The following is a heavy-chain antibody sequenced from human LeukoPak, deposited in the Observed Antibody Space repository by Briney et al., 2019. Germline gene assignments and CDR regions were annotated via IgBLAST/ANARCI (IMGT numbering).Heavy chain of an antibody. CDR1: GYSISSGYY. Sequence: SETLSLTCTVSGYSISSGYYWGWIRQPPGKGLEWIGSIYHSGSTYYNPSLKSRVTISVDTSKNQFSLKLSSVTAADTAVYYCATTPLYDAFDIWGQGTMVTVSS. CDR2: IYHSGST. V-gene: IGHV4-38-2*02. J-gene: IGHJ3*02. CDR3: ATTPLYDAFDI.